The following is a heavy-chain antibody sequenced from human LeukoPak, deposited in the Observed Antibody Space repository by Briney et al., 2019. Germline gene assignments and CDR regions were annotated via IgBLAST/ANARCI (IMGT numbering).Heavy chain of an antibody. V-gene: IGHV3-21*01. Sequence: GGSLRLSCAASGFTFSSYWMSWVRQAPGKGLEWVSSISSSSSYIYYADSVKGRFTISRDNAKNSLYLQMNSLRAEDTAVYYCARTKRDALDYWGQGTLVTVSS. CDR3: ARTKRDALDY. J-gene: IGHJ4*02. CDR1: GFTFSSYW. D-gene: IGHD2-8*01. CDR2: ISSSSSYI.